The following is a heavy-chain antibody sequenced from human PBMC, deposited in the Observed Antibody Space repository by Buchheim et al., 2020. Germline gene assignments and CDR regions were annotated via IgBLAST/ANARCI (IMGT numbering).Heavy chain of an antibody. CDR1: GFTFDDYA. CDR2: TTFSGGIS. V-gene: IGHV3-23*01. Sequence: EVQLLESGGGLVQPGGSLRLSCIASGFTFDDYAMSWVRQAPGKGLEWVSGTTFSGGISDYADSVKGRFTISRDNFKNTLFLHMDNVRPEDTAVYYCAKFEASSSSNSGFDHWGQGTL. J-gene: IGHJ4*02. D-gene: IGHD6-6*01. CDR3: AKFEASSSSNSGFDH.